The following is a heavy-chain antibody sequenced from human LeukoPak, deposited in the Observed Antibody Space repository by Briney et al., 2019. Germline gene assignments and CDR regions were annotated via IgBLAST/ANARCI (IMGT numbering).Heavy chain of an antibody. D-gene: IGHD2-21*01. V-gene: IGHV3-30*04. CDR1: GFTFSSYA. CDR2: ISYDGSNK. J-gene: IGHJ6*02. CDR3: ARVVCGGDCYHGMDV. Sequence: GGSLRLSCAASGFTFSSYAMHWVRQAPGKGLEWVAVISYDGSNKYYADPVKGRFTISRDNSKNTLYLQMNSLRAEDTAVYYCARVVCGGDCYHGMDVWGQGTTVTVSS.